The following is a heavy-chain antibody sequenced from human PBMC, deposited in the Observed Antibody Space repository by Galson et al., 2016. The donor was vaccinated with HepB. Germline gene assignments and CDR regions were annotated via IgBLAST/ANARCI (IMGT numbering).Heavy chain of an antibody. CDR1: GFSFSSYW. CDR3: ARVLRKDTYGVDV. V-gene: IGHV3-74*01. J-gene: IGHJ6*02. CDR2: IKGDGGSI. Sequence: SLRLSCAASGFSFSSYWMHWVRQAPGKGLAWVSRIKGDGGSISYADAVKGRFSISRDNAKNTLYLQMNSLRTEDTAVYYCARVLRKDTYGVDVWGQGTTVTVSS.